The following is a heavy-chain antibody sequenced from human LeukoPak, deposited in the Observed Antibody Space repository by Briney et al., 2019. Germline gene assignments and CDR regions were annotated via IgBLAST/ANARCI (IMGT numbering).Heavy chain of an antibody. V-gene: IGHV1-69*13. CDR3: ARDGGYGGRDGYNYGVWFGP. Sequence: GASVKVSCKASGGTFSSYAISWVRQAPGQGLEWMGGIIPIFGTANYAQKFQGRVTITADESTSTAYMELSSLRSEDTAVYYCARDGGYGGRDGYNYGVWFGPWGQGTLVTVSS. D-gene: IGHD5-24*01. CDR1: GGTFSSYA. J-gene: IGHJ5*02. CDR2: IIPIFGTA.